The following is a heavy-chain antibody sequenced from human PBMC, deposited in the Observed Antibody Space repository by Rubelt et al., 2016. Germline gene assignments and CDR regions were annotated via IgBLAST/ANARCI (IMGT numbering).Heavy chain of an antibody. CDR3: ARGPRGNNFDY. CDR2: INAGNGNT. CDR1: GYTFTSYA. V-gene: IGHV1-3*01. J-gene: IGHJ4*02. Sequence: QVQLVQSGAEVKKPGASVKVSCKASGYTFTSYAMHWVRQAPGQRLEWMGWINAGNGNTKYSQKFQGRVTITRDTSASTAYMGLSSLRSEDTAVYYWARGPRGNNFDYWGQGTLVTVSS.